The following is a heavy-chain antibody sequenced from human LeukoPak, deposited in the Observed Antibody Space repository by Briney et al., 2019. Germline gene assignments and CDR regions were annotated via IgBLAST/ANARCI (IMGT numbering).Heavy chain of an antibody. V-gene: IGHV5-51*01. CDR3: ARQDYYLDY. J-gene: IGHJ4*02. CDR1: GYIFTNYW. Sequence: GESLKISCKGSGYIFTNYWIGWVRQTPGKGLEWIGIIYPGDSDTRYSPFFEGLVTISADKSITTAYLQWSSLRASDTAMYYCARQDYYLDYWGQGTLVTVSS. CDR2: IYPGDSDT.